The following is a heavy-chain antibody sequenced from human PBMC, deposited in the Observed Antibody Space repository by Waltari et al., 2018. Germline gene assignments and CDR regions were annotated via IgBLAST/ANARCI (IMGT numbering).Heavy chain of an antibody. CDR1: GFKFSASW. CDR2: ISGDGGAA. CDR3: ARSVSPTHGGGYYGGWFDP. V-gene: IGHV3-74*03. J-gene: IGHJ5*02. D-gene: IGHD3-3*01. Sequence: EVQLVQSGGGLVQPGGSLRLSCVASGFKFSASWMHWVRQVPGKGLEWVSRISGDGGAAKYVDSVKGRFTISRDNAKSTLYLQMNNLRGEDTGLYSCARSVSPTHGGGYYGGWFDPWGQGSLVTVSS.